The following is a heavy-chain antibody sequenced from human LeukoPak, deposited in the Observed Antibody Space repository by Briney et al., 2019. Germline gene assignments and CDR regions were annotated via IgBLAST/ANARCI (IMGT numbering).Heavy chain of an antibody. V-gene: IGHV4-38-2*01. CDR2: IPHSGSS. D-gene: IGHD3-22*01. J-gene: IGHJ4*02. Sequence: SETLSLTCAVSGYSISSGYFRAWIRQPPGKGLEWIGSIPHSGSSYSKPSLKSRVIISVDTSNNQFSLKLTSVTAADTATYYCARDGYYYDGSFEYWGQGIRVAVSS. CDR3: ARDGYYYDGSFEY. CDR1: GYSISSGYF.